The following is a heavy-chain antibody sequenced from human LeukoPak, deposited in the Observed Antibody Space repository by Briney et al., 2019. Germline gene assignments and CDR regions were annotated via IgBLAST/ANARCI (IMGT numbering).Heavy chain of an antibody. CDR1: GGSFSGYY. D-gene: IGHD3-3*01. CDR2: INHSEST. J-gene: IGHJ4*02. Sequence: SETLSLTCAVYGGSFSGYYWSWIRQPPGKGLEWIGEINHSESTNYNPSLKSRVTISVDTSKNQFSLKLSSVTAADTAVYYCARGRYYDFWSGYYYWGQGTLVTVSS. V-gene: IGHV4-34*01. CDR3: ARGRYYDFWSGYYY.